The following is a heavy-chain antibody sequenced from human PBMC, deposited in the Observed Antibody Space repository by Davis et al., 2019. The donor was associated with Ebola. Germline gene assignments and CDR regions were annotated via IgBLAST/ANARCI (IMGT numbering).Heavy chain of an antibody. D-gene: IGHD3-3*01. CDR1: GFPFRNYV. Sequence: HTGGSLRLSCAASGFPFRNYVMNWVRQAPGKGLVWVSRVKTDGSSTGYGDSVQGRFTISRDNANNTLYLQMNDLRAEDTAVYYCAREGRVFGCDFWGQGVLVTVSS. CDR2: VKTDGSST. J-gene: IGHJ4*02. CDR3: AREGRVFGCDF. V-gene: IGHV3-74*01.